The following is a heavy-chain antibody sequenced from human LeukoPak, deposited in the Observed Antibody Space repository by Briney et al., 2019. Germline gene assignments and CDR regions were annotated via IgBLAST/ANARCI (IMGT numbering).Heavy chain of an antibody. D-gene: IGHD1-26*01. Sequence: PSETLSLTCTVSGGSISSGGYYWSWIRQHPGKGLEWIGYIYYSGSTYYNPSLKSRVTISVDTSKNQFSLKLSSVTAADTAVYYCARDMDGTYFDYWGQGTLVTVSS. V-gene: IGHV4-31*03. CDR3: ARDMDGTYFDY. J-gene: IGHJ4*02. CDR2: IYYSGST. CDR1: GGSISSGGYY.